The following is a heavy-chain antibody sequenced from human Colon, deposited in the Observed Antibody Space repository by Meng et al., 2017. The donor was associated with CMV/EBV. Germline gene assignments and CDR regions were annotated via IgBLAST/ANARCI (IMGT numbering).Heavy chain of an antibody. V-gene: IGHV3-7*03. CDR1: GFTFSSYW. D-gene: IGHD3-16*02. CDR3: ASYRTIATCNVLRTFDY. J-gene: IGHJ4*02. CDR2: IKEDGSEK. Sequence: GESLKISCAASGFTFSSYWMTWVRQVPGKGLEWVANIKEDGSEKYYVDSVKGRFTTSRDNAKNSLYLQMNSLRAEDTAVYYCASYRTIATCNVLRTFDYWGRGTLVTVSS.